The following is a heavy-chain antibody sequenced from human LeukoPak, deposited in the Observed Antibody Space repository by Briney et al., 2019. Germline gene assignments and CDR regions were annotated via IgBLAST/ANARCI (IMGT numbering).Heavy chain of an antibody. CDR3: ARGDYYGSGRDS. CDR2: INPNSSDT. D-gene: IGHD3-10*01. V-gene: IGHV1-2*02. Sequence: ASVKVSCKASGYTFTGYYMHWVRQAPGQGLEWMGWINPNSSDTSYAQKFQGRVTMTRDTSTSTVYMELSSLRSEDTAVYYCARGDYYGSGRDSWGQGTLVTVSS. CDR1: GYTFTGYY. J-gene: IGHJ5*02.